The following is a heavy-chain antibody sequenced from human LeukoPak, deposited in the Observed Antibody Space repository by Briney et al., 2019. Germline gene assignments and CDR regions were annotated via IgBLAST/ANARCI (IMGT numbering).Heavy chain of an antibody. D-gene: IGHD6-13*01. J-gene: IGHJ4*02. CDR3: AKVHYSSSWYALGY. Sequence: GGSLRLSCAASGFTFDDYAMHWVRQAPGKGLEWVSLISGDGGRTYYADSVKGRFTISRDNSENSLYLQMDSLRTEDTALYYCAKVHYSSSWYALGYWGQGTPVTVSS. CDR2: ISGDGGRT. V-gene: IGHV3-43*02. CDR1: GFTFDDYA.